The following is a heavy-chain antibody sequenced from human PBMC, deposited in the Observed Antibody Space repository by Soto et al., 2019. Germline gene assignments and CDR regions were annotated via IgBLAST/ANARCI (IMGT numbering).Heavy chain of an antibody. D-gene: IGHD6-13*01. CDR2: ISYDGSNK. J-gene: IGHJ4*02. V-gene: IGHV3-30*18. CDR3: AKDLPKRGSWYGGDY. CDR1: GFTFSSYG. Sequence: QVQLVESGGGVVQPGRSLRLSCAASGFTFSSYGMHWVRQAPGKGLEWLAVISYDGSNKYYADSVKGRFTISRDNSKNTLYLQMNSLRAEDTAVYYCAKDLPKRGSWYGGDYSGQGTLVTVSP.